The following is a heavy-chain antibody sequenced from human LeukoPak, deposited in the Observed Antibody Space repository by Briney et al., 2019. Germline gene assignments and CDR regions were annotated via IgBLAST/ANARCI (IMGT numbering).Heavy chain of an antibody. V-gene: IGHV5-51*01. Sequence: GESLKISCKGSGYSFTRYRIGGVGQMPGKGLEWMGIIYPGDSDTRYSPSFQGQVTISADMSVSTAYLQWSSLKASDTAMYYCARPSYSSSWYQGDPTFYLWGRGTLVTVSS. J-gene: IGHJ2*01. CDR3: ARPSYSSSWYQGDPTFYL. D-gene: IGHD6-13*01. CDR1: GYSFTRYR. CDR2: IYPGDSDT.